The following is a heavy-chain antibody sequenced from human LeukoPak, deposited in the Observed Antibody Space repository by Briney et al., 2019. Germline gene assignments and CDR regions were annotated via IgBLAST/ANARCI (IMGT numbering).Heavy chain of an antibody. CDR2: TYYRSKWYN. J-gene: IGHJ6*02. Sequence: SQTLSLTCAISGDSVSSNSAAWNWIRQSPSRGLEWLGRTYYRSKWYNDYAVSVKSRITINPDTSKNQFSLQLNSVTPEDTAVYYCARDGFLEWLPLTLGGYYGMDVWGQGTTVTVSS. V-gene: IGHV6-1*01. CDR1: GDSVSSNSAA. CDR3: ARDGFLEWLPLTLGGYYGMDV. D-gene: IGHD3-3*01.